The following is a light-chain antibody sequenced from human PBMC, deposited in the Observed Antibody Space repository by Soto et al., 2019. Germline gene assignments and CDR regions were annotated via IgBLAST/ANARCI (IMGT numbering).Light chain of an antibody. Sequence: EIVLTQSPGTLSLSPAERATLSCRASQSVSSSYLAWYQQKPGQAPRLPIYGASSRATGIPDRFSGSGSGTDVTRTISRLEPEDVAVYYGQQYGSSPLTFGGGTKVDSK. CDR3: QQYGSSPLT. J-gene: IGKJ4*01. V-gene: IGKV3-20*01. CDR2: GAS. CDR1: QSVSSSY.